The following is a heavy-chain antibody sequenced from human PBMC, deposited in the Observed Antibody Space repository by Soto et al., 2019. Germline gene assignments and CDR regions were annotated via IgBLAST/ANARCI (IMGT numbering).Heavy chain of an antibody. CDR3: AREAYDFWSGYPLRPRRFGMDV. J-gene: IGHJ6*02. CDR1: GGSFSGYY. Sequence: SETLSLTCAVYGGSFSGYYWSWIRQPPGKGLEWIGEINHSGSTNYNPSLKSRVTISVDTSKNQFSLKLSSVTAADTAVYYCAREAYDFWSGYPLRPRRFGMDVWGQGTTVTV. CDR2: INHSGST. D-gene: IGHD3-3*01. V-gene: IGHV4-34*01.